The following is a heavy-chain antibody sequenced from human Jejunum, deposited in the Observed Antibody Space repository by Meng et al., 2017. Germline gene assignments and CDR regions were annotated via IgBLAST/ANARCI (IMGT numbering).Heavy chain of an antibody. CDR2: INQNGRT. CDR3: VRGRGPMVVGELDP. D-gene: IGHD2-15*01. CDR1: GGSFNSYF. V-gene: IGHV4-34*01. Sequence: QVQLQESGPGLVEPSETLSLTCGVYGGSFNSYFWNWIRQPPGKGLEWIGEINQNGRTNYNPSLESRVTISMDKSKKEFSLRLASVTAADTALYYCVRGRGPMVVGELDPWGQGTLVTVSS. J-gene: IGHJ5*02.